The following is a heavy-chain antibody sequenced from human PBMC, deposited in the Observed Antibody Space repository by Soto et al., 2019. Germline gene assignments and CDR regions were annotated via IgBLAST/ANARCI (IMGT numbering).Heavy chain of an antibody. Sequence: PGGSLRLSCAASGFTFSSYAMSWVRQAPGKGLEWVSAISGSGGSTYYADSVKGRFTISRDNSKNTLYLQMNSLRAEDTAVYYCAKPLVGDDYGDYLVESCAFDIWGQGTMVTVSS. J-gene: IGHJ3*02. CDR3: AKPLVGDDYGDYLVESCAFDI. CDR1: GFTFSSYA. V-gene: IGHV3-23*01. D-gene: IGHD4-17*01. CDR2: ISGSGGST.